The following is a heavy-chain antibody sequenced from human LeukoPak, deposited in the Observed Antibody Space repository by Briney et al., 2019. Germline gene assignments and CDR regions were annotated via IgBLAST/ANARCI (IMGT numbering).Heavy chain of an antibody. CDR2: ISGSDSKT. J-gene: IGHJ4*02. CDR3: AKDAANYPFFFDF. V-gene: IGHV3-23*01. CDR1: GFTFSSYG. D-gene: IGHD4/OR15-4a*01. Sequence: GGSLRLSCAASGFTFSSYGMSWVRQAPGKGLEWVSSISGSDSKTYYADSVKGRFTISRDNAKNTVYLQMNSLRAEDTAIYYCAKDAANYPFFFDFWGQGTPVTVSS.